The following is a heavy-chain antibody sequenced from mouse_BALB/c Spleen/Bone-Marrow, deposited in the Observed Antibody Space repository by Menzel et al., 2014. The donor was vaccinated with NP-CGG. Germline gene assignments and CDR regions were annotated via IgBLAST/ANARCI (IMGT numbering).Heavy chain of an antibody. CDR1: GYAFTNYL. CDR3: ARWDYAMDY. CDR2: INPGSGGT. J-gene: IGHJ4*01. Sequence: VKLQESGAELVRPGTSVEVSCKASGYAFTNYLIEWVKQRPGQGLEWIGVINPGSGGTNYNEKFKGKATLTADKSSSTAYMQLSSLTSDDSAVYFCARWDYAMDYWGQGTSVTVSS. V-gene: IGHV1-54*01.